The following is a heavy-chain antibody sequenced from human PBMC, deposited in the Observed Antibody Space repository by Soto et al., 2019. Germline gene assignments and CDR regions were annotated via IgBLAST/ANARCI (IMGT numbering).Heavy chain of an antibody. CDR2: VSGSGGST. V-gene: IGHV3-23*01. Sequence: GGSLRLSCAASGFTFSSYAMNWVRQAPGKGLEWVSAVSGSGGSTYYADSVKGRFTISRDNSKNTLYLQMNSLRAEDTAVYYCAKSGIVVVPAALDHYYYYSYMDVWGKGTTVTVSS. CDR1: GFTFSSYA. D-gene: IGHD2-2*01. CDR3: AKSGIVVVPAALDHYYYYSYMDV. J-gene: IGHJ6*03.